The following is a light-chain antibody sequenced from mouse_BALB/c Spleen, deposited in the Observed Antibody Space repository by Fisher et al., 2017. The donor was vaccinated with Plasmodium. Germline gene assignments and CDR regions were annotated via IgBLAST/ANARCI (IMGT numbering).Light chain of an antibody. Sequence: DIVLTQTPLTLSVTIGHPASISCKSSQSLLDSDGQTYLNWLLRRPGQSPKRLISLVSELDSGVPDRFTGSGSGTDFTLKISRVETEDLGVYYCWQGIHCPFTFGSGTKLEIK. CDR2: LVS. V-gene: IGKV1-135*01. CDR1: QSLLDSDGQTY. CDR3: WQGIHCPFT. J-gene: IGKJ4*01.